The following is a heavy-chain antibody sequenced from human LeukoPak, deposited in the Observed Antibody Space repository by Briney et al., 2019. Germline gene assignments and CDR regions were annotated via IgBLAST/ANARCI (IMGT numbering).Heavy chain of an antibody. D-gene: IGHD3-3*01. J-gene: IGHJ4*02. CDR1: GGSISSGDYY. Sequence: PSETLSLTCTVSGGSISSGDYYWSWIRQPPGKGLEWIGYIYYSRSTYYNPSLKSRVTISVDTSKNQFSLKLSSVTAADTAVYYCARGNDFWSGYYIIDYWGQGTLVTVSS. CDR2: IYYSRST. CDR3: ARGNDFWSGYYIIDY. V-gene: IGHV4-30-4*01.